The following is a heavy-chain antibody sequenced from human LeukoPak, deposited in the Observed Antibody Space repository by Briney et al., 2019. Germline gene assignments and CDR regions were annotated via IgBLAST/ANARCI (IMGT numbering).Heavy chain of an antibody. J-gene: IGHJ4*02. Sequence: GGSLRLSCAASGFTFSSYWMHWVRQAPGKGLVWVSRINSDGRSTNYADSVKGRFTISRDNAKNTLYLQMNSLRAEDTAVYYCARGYSSNWYYFDYWGQGTLVTVSS. CDR1: GFTFSSYW. CDR3: ARGYSSNWYYFDY. V-gene: IGHV3-74*01. CDR2: INSDGRST. D-gene: IGHD6-13*01.